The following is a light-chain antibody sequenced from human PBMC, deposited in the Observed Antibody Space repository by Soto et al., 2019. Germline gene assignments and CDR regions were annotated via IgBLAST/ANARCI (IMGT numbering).Light chain of an antibody. Sequence: DIVMTQSPATLSLSPGDRATLSCWASLTVSTNLAWYQQKPGQAPRLLIYGASNRATGIPARFSGSGSGTDFTLTISDLEPEDFAVYYCQQHSHWPPWTFGQGTRVEIQ. V-gene: IGKV3-11*01. CDR2: GAS. J-gene: IGKJ1*01. CDR1: LTVSTN. CDR3: QQHSHWPPWT.